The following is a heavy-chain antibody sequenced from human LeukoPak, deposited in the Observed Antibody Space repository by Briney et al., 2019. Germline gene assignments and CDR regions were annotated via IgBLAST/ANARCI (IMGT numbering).Heavy chain of an antibody. Sequence: SETLSLTCTVSGGSISSYYWSWIRQPPGKGLEWIGEINHSGSTNYNPSLKSRVTISVDTSKNQFSLKLSSVTAADTAVYYCARGWRRYYFDYWGQGTLVTVSS. CDR2: INHSGST. V-gene: IGHV4-34*01. J-gene: IGHJ4*02. CDR1: GGSISSYY. CDR3: ARGWRRYYFDY. D-gene: IGHD3-3*01.